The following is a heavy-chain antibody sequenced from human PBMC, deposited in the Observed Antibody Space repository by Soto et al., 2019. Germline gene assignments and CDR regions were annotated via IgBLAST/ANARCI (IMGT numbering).Heavy chain of an antibody. J-gene: IGHJ5*02. CDR3: ARVGVTIHWCDP. Sequence: SETLCLTCSVSGGSVSSGNYYWSWIRQPPGKGLEWIGYVYYSGSTNYNPSLKSRVTISVDTSKNQFSLKLSSVTAADTAVYDCARVGVTIHWCDPWGQGTLVTVS. D-gene: IGHD1-26*01. V-gene: IGHV4-61*01. CDR2: VYYSGST. CDR1: GGSVSSGNYY.